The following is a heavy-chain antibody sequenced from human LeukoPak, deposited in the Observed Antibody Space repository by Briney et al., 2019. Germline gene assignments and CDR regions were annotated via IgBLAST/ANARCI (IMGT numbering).Heavy chain of an antibody. CDR2: INHSGST. J-gene: IGHJ6*04. CDR3: ARGRVHGSGSYLFNYDYYSMDV. V-gene: IGHV4-34*01. D-gene: IGHD3-10*01. CDR1: GGSFSGYY. Sequence: SETLSLTCAVYGGSFSGYYWSWIRKPPGKGLEWIGEINHSGSTTYNPSLTSRVPISVDTSKNQLSLKLSSVTAADTAVYYCARGRVHGSGSYLFNYDYYSMDVWGKGTTVTVSS.